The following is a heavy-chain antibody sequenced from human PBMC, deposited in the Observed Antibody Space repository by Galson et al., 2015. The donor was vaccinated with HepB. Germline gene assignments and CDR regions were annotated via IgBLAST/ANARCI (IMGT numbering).Heavy chain of an antibody. CDR3: ATPDIVLRTSGGMDV. J-gene: IGHJ6*02. Sequence: SVKVSCKASGYTFTSYAMHWVRQAPGQRLEWMGWINAGNGNTKYSQKFQGRVTITRDTSASTAYMELSSLRSEDTAVYYCATPDIVLRTSGGMDVWGQGTTVTVSS. CDR2: INAGNGNT. V-gene: IGHV1-3*01. D-gene: IGHD2-8*01. CDR1: GYTFTSYA.